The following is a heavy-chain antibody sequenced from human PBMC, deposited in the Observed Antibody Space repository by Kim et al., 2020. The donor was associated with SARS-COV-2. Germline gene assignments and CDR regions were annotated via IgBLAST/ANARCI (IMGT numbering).Heavy chain of an antibody. CDR2: ISYDGSNK. Sequence: GGSLRLSCAASGFTFSSYGMHWVRQAPGKGLEWVAVISYDGSNKYYADSVKGRFTISRDNSKNTLYLQMNSLRAEDTAVYYCARDSLSRPEGITMVRGVIIEGGYYFDYWGQGTLVTVSS. D-gene: IGHD3-10*01. CDR1: GFTFSSYG. J-gene: IGHJ4*02. V-gene: IGHV3-33*05. CDR3: ARDSLSRPEGITMVRGVIIEGGYYFDY.